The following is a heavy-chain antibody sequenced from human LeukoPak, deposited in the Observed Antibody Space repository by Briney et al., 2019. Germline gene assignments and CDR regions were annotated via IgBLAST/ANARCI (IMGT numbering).Heavy chain of an antibody. D-gene: IGHD3-3*01. CDR3: ARDQKHYDFWSGYPRGYYYYGMDV. CDR2: IIPIFGTA. V-gene: IGHV1-69*13. Sequence: SVKVSCKASGYTFTSYGISWVRQAPGQGLEWMGGIIPIFGTANYAQKFQGRVTITADESTSTAYMELSSLRSEDTAVYYCARDQKHYDFWSGYPRGYYYYGMDVWGQGTTVTVSS. CDR1: GYTFTSYG. J-gene: IGHJ6*02.